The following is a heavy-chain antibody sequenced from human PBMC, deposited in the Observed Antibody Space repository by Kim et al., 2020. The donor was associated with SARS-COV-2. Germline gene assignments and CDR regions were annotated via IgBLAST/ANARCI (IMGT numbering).Heavy chain of an antibody. V-gene: IGHV4-59*09. Sequence: STNYNPPLKSRVTISVDTSKHQFSLKLSSVTAADTAVYYCARGYRGYFDYWGQGTLVTVSS. J-gene: IGHJ4*02. D-gene: IGHD2-2*02. CDR3: ARGYRGYFDY. CDR2: ST.